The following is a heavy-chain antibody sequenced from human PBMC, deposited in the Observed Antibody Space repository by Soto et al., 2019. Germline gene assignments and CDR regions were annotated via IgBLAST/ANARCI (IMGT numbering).Heavy chain of an antibody. J-gene: IGHJ4*02. CDR1: GFAFSSYG. CDR2: IWYDGSNK. V-gene: IGHV3-33*01. CDR3: ARSPPGVAGRYYFDF. D-gene: IGHD6-6*01. Sequence: ESVGGVVQPGRSLRLSCAASGFAFSSYGMHWVRQTPGKGLEWVALIWYDGSNKYYADSVKGRFTISRDNSKNTLYLQMHSLRAEDMAVYFCARSPPGVAGRYYFDFWGQGTLVTVSS.